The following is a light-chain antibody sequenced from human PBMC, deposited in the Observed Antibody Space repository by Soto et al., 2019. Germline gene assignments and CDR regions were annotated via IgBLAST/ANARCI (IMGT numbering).Light chain of an antibody. CDR1: QSISSNY. Sequence: EIVLTQSPGTLSLSPGERATLSCRASQSISSNYLAWYHQKPGQAPRLLIHAASRRAYGIPDRFSGSGSGTDFTLTIIRLEPQDFAVYYCQQYGSSPLTFVGGTKVEIK. CDR3: QQYGSSPLT. J-gene: IGKJ4*01. CDR2: AAS. V-gene: IGKV3-20*01.